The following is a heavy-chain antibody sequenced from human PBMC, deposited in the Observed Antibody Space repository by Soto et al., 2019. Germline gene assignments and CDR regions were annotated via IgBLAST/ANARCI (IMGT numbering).Heavy chain of an antibody. CDR3: AKGGLWLREIASFDY. D-gene: IGHD5-18*01. J-gene: IGHJ4*02. Sequence: QVQLVESGGGVVQPGRSLRLSCVASGFTFSSYGMHRVRQAPGKGLGWVAVISYDGSKKYYADSVKCRFTLSRDNSKNTLYLQMNGLKAEDTAVYYCAKGGLWLREIASFDYWGQGTLVTVSS. CDR2: ISYDGSKK. V-gene: IGHV3-30*18. CDR1: GFTFSSYG.